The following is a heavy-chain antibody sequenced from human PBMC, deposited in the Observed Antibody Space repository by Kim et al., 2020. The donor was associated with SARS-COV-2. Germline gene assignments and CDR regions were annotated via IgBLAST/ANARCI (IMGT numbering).Heavy chain of an antibody. D-gene: IGHD2-21*01. J-gene: IGHJ4*02. Sequence: YAASVKGRFTISRDDSKSIAYLQMNSLKTEDTAVYYCTREGPIVVVPRDYWGQGTLVTVSS. V-gene: IGHV3-49*02. CDR3: TREGPIVVVPRDY.